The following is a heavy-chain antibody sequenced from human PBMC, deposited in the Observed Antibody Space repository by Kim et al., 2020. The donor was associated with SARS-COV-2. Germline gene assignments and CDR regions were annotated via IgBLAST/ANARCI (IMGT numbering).Heavy chain of an antibody. J-gene: IGHJ4*02. Sequence: GGSLRLSCAASGFTFSSYGMHWVRQAPGKGLEWVAVISYDGSNKYYADSVKGRFTISRDNSKNTLYLQMNSLRAEDTAVYYCAKVAVGATLTDYWGQGTLVTVSS. CDR3: AKVAVGATLTDY. CDR1: GFTFSSYG. V-gene: IGHV3-30*18. CDR2: ISYDGSNK. D-gene: IGHD1-26*01.